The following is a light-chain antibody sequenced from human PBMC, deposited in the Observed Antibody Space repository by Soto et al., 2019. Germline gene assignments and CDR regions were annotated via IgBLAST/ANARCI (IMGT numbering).Light chain of an antibody. V-gene: IGKV3-11*01. Sequence: EIVLTQSPATLSLSPGERATLSCRASQSVSSYLAWYQQKPGQAPRLLIYDASNRATGIPARFSGSGSGTDFTLTISTLEPEDFAVYYCQQRSHWPPWITFGPGTKVDIK. CDR1: QSVSSY. J-gene: IGKJ3*01. CDR2: DAS. CDR3: QQRSHWPPWIT.